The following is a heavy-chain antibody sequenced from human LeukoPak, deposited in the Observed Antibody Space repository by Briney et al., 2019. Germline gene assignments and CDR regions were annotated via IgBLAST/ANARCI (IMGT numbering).Heavy chain of an antibody. CDR3: TRESGAFSPFGF. J-gene: IGHJ4*02. V-gene: IGHV4-4*02. CDR1: GGSITTTDW. D-gene: IGHD1-26*01. CDR2: VHLNGAT. Sequence: SETLSLTCAVSGGSITTTDWWSWVRQPPGKGLEWIGEVHLNGATNYNPSLESRFSMSIDKSNNHLSLEVTSVTAADTAMYYCTRESGAFSPFGFWGQGTLVTVSS.